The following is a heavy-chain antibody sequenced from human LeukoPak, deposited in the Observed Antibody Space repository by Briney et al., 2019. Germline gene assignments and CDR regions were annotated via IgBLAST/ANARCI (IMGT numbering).Heavy chain of an antibody. CDR2: IRYDGSKT. D-gene: IGHD3-9*01. CDR3: AKDQGTTGSYDY. V-gene: IGHV3-30*02. J-gene: IGHJ4*02. Sequence: GGSLRLSCAASGFDLSRNGMHWVRQAPGKGLEWVSFIRYDGSKTFYGDSVTGRFTISRDNSKNTLYLQMNSLRAEDTAVYYCAKDQGTTGSYDYWGQGTLVTVSS. CDR1: GFDLSRNG.